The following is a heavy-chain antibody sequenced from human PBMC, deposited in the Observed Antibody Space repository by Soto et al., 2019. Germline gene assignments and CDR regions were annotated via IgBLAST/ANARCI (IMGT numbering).Heavy chain of an antibody. CDR1: EFTFSNFA. V-gene: IGHV3-30*18. CDR3: AKEGGGRDVQPGHYCY. J-gene: IGHJ4*02. Sequence: QVQLVESGGGVVQPGRSLRLSCAASEFTFSNFAMHWVRQAPGKGLEWVARISYDGSNKHYADSVKGRFTISRDNSKNTLYLQTTSLRPEDTAVFYCAKEGGGRDVQPGHYCYWGQGTLVTVSS. CDR2: ISYDGSNK. D-gene: IGHD2-15*01.